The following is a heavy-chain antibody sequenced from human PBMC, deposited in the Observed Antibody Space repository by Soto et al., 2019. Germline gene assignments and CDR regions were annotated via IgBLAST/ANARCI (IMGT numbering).Heavy chain of an antibody. D-gene: IGHD3-16*01. V-gene: IGHV3-33*05. CDR3: ARWGTTGGLDV. CDR2: TSYDGSNN. J-gene: IGHJ4*02. Sequence: QVQLVESGGGVVQPGTSLRISCVGSGFTFRSYVIHWVRQAPGKGLEWVALTSYDGSNNFYGDSVKGRFTISRHNSRNTVELQMASLTFEDTALYYCARWGTTGGLDVWGQGTLVSVSS. CDR1: GFTFRSYV.